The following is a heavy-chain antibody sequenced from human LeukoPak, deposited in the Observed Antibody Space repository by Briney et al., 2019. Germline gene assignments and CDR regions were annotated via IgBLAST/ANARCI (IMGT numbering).Heavy chain of an antibody. CDR2: ISSSGSTI. CDR3: ARNSGSYYPY. D-gene: IGHD1-26*01. V-gene: IGHV3-48*03. CDR1: RFTFSSYE. Sequence: GGSLRLSCAASRFTFSSYEMNWVRQAPGKGLEWVSYISSSGSTIYYADSVKGRFTISRDNAKNSLYLQMNSLRAEDTAVYYCARNSGSYYPYWGQGTLVTVSS. J-gene: IGHJ4*02.